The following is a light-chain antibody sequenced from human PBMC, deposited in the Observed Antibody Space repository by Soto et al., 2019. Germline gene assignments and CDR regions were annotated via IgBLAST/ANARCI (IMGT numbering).Light chain of an antibody. CDR3: PAWDDSLSGLV. CDR2: RNN. V-gene: IGLV1-47*01. CDR1: SSNIGSNY. J-gene: IGLJ2*01. Sequence: QSVLTQPPSASGTPGQRVTISCSGSSSNIGSNYVYWYQQLPGTAPKLLIYRNNQRPSGVPDRFSGSKSGTSASLAISGLRSEDEADYYCPAWDDSLSGLVFGGGTKVTVL.